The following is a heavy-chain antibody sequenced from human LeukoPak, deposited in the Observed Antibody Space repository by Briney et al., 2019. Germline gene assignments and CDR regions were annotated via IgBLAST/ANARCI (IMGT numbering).Heavy chain of an antibody. D-gene: IGHD1-7*01. V-gene: IGHV3-23*01. Sequence: GGSLRLSCAASGFTFGSYAMSWVRQAPGKGLEWVSTISGSGVSTYFADSVKGRFTISRDNSKNTLYLQMNSLRPEDTAVYYCAKDFYPLGNYVIYFDLWGQGTLVTVSS. CDR3: AKDFYPLGNYVIYFDL. J-gene: IGHJ4*02. CDR1: GFTFGSYA. CDR2: ISGSGVST.